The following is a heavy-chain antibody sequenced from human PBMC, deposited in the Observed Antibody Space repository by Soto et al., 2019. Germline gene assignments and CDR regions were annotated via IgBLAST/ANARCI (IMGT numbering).Heavy chain of an antibody. CDR2: ITGSGRST. CDR1: GVAMTGSP. V-gene: IGHV3-23*01. J-gene: IGHJ4*02. Sequence: GRPGNQSATASGVAMTGSPLSLGRTAPGKGLKWVSKITGSGRSTYYADSVKGRFTISRDDSQNTLYLQMNSLRAEDTAVYYCAKPSGLATAGSAFDYWGRGTLVTGSS. D-gene: IGHD6-13*01. CDR3: AKPSGLATAGSAFDY.